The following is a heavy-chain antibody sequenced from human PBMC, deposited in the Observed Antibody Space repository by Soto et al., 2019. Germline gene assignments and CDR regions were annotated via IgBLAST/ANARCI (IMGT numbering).Heavy chain of an antibody. CDR2: IYYSGST. Sequence: SETLSLTCTVSGGSISSGGYYWSWIRQHPGKGLEWIGYIYYSGSTYYNPSLKSRVTISVDTSKNQFSLKLSSVTTADTAVYYCARVAGYRPYNWFDPWGQGTPVTVYS. CDR1: GGSISSGGYY. J-gene: IGHJ5*02. V-gene: IGHV4-31*03. CDR3: ARVAGYRPYNWFDP. D-gene: IGHD3-9*01.